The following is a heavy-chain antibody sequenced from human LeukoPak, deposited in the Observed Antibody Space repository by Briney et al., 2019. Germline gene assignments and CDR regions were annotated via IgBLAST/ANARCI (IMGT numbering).Heavy chain of an antibody. Sequence: GRSLRLSCAASGFTFSSYGMHWVRQAPGKGLEWVAVISYDGSNKYYADSVKGRFTISRDNSKNTLYLQMNSLRVEDTAVYYCAKGGNAFDIWGQGTMVTVSS. CDR2: ISYDGSNK. CDR1: GFTFSSYG. V-gene: IGHV3-30*18. J-gene: IGHJ3*02. CDR3: AKGGNAFDI. D-gene: IGHD3-10*01.